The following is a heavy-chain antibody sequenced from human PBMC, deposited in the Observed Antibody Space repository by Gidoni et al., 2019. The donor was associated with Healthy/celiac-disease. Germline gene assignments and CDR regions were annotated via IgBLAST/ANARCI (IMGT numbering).Heavy chain of an antibody. J-gene: IGHJ3*02. Sequence: FTISRDDSKNTLYLQMNSLKTEDTAVYYCTTKCDGRSIPLDAFDIWGQGTMVTVSS. D-gene: IGHD2-15*01. CDR3: TTKCDGRSIPLDAFDI. V-gene: IGHV3-15*01.